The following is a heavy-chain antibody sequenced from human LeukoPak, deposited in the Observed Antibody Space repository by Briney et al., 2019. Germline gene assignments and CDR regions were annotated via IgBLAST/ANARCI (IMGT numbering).Heavy chain of an antibody. V-gene: IGHV1-2*02. D-gene: IGHD3-22*01. CDR1: GYTFTGYY. CDR3: ARAPPPHYYDSSPRFDY. CDR2: INPNSGGT. J-gene: IGHJ4*02. Sequence: ASVKVSCKASGYTFTGYYMHWVRQAPGQGLEWMGWINPNSGGTNYAQKFQGRVTMTRDTSISTAYMELSRLRSDDTAVYYCARAPPPHYYDSSPRFDYWGQGTLVTVSS.